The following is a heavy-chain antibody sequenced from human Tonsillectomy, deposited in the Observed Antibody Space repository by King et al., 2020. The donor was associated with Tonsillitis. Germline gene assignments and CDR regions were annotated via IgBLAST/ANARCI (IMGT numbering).Heavy chain of an antibody. D-gene: IGHD5-18*01. Sequence: VQLVESGGGVVQPGRSLRLSCAVSGFTFSSYGMHWVRQAPGKGLEWVAVISYDGSNKYNADSVKGRFTISRDNSKNTLYLQMNSLRAEDTAAYYCAKDRFGYSYGWIDYWGQGTLVTVSS. CDR1: GFTFSSYG. J-gene: IGHJ4*02. CDR3: AKDRFGYSYGWIDY. CDR2: ISYDGSNK. V-gene: IGHV3-30*18.